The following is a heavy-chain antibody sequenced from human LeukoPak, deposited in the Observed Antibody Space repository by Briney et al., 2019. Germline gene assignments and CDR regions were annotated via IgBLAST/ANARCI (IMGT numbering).Heavy chain of an antibody. CDR1: GGSISSSSYY. J-gene: IGHJ5*02. D-gene: IGHD4-17*01. CDR3: ARQKSDYGDYLRWFDP. V-gene: IGHV4-39*01. Sequence: SETLSLTCTVSGGSISSSSYYWGWIRQPPGKGLEWIGSIYYSGSIYYNSSLKSRVTISVDTSKNQFSLKLSSVTAADTAVYYCARQKSDYGDYLRWFDPWGQGTLVTVSS. CDR2: IYYSGSI.